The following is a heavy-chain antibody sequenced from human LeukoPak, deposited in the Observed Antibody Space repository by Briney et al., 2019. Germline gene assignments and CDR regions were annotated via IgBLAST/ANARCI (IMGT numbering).Heavy chain of an antibody. CDR1: GYTFTSYA. D-gene: IGHD3-22*01. CDR2: INTNTGNP. J-gene: IGHJ4*02. Sequence: ASVKVSCKASGYTFTSYAMNWVRQAPGQGLEWMGWINTNTGNPTYAQGFTGRFVFSLDISVSTAYLQISSLKAEDTAVYYCARMTYYYDSSGYSDFDYWGQGTLVTVSS. V-gene: IGHV7-4-1*02. CDR3: ARMTYYYDSSGYSDFDY.